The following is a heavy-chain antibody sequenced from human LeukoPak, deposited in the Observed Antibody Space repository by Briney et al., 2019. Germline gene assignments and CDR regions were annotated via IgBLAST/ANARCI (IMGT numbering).Heavy chain of an antibody. V-gene: IGHV3-30*18. CDR3: AKEPSYFDY. Sequence: GRSLRLSCAASGFTFSSYGMHWVRQAPGKGLGWVAVISYDGSNKYYADSVKGRFTISRDNSKNTLYLQMNSLRAEDTAVYYCAKEPSYFDYWGQGTLVTVSS. J-gene: IGHJ4*02. CDR2: ISYDGSNK. CDR1: GFTFSSYG.